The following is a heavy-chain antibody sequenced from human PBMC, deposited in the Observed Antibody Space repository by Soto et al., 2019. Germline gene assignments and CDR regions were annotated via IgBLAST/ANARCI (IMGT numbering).Heavy chain of an antibody. CDR1: GFIPSSYA. Sequence: GGSLRLSCVVSGFIPSSYAMSWVRQAPGKGLEWVSGISGSGGATSYADSVKGRFTISRDNSKNTLYLQMNSLSAEDTAIYYCAKDAIMVSSSFNYFDFWGQGALVAVSS. D-gene: IGHD6-13*01. J-gene: IGHJ4*02. CDR3: AKDAIMVSSSFNYFDF. CDR2: ISGSGGAT. V-gene: IGHV3-23*01.